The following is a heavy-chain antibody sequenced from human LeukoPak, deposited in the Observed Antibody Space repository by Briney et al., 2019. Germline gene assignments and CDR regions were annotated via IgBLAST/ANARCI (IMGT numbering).Heavy chain of an antibody. CDR2: IYYSGST. Sequence: ASETLSLTCTVSGGSISSYYWSWIRQPPGKGLEWIGYIYYSGSTNYNPSLKSRVTISVDTSKNQFFLKLSSVTAADTAVYYCARGFYDILTGYSLDYWGQGTLVTVSS. CDR1: GGSISSYY. V-gene: IGHV4-59*01. J-gene: IGHJ4*02. D-gene: IGHD3-9*01. CDR3: ARGFYDILTGYSLDY.